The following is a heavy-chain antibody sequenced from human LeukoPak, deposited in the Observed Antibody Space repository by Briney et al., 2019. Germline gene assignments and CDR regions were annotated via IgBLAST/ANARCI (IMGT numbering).Heavy chain of an antibody. CDR3: VRRDSSGSFYFDF. Sequence: GGSLRLSCAASGFTFSSYWIAWVRQMPGKGLEWMGIIYLDDSETKYSPSFQGQFTISVDKTISTAYVQWSSLKASDTAMYYCVRRDSSGSFYFDFWGQGTLVTVSS. CDR1: GFTFSSYW. J-gene: IGHJ4*02. V-gene: IGHV5-51*01. CDR2: IYLDDSET. D-gene: IGHD3-22*01.